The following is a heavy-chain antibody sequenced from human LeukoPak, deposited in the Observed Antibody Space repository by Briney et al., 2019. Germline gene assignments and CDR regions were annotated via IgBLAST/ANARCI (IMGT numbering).Heavy chain of an antibody. CDR3: ATEFYDFLSGESWFDP. J-gene: IGHJ5*02. V-gene: IGHV4-39*07. CDR1: GDSIDSVSYY. D-gene: IGHD3-9*01. CDR2: IDYSGRT. Sequence: PSETLSLTCSVSGDSIDSVSYYWGWIRQAPGKGPEWIASIDYSGRTFYNPSLGSRVTISVDTSNNDFSLSLTSVTAADTAVYYCATEFYDFLSGESWFDPWGQGALVTVS.